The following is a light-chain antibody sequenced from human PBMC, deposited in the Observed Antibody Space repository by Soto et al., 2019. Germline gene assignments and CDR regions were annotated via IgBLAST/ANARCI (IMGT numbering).Light chain of an antibody. V-gene: IGLV4-60*03. CDR2: LEGSGSY. Sequence: QSVLTQSSSASASLGSSVKLTCTLSSGHSSYIIAWHQQQPGKAPRYLMKLEGSGSYNKGSGVPDRSSGSSSGADRYLTISNLQSEDEADYYCETWDSYAVFGGGTQLTVL. CDR3: ETWDSYAV. J-gene: IGLJ7*01. CDR1: SGHSSYI.